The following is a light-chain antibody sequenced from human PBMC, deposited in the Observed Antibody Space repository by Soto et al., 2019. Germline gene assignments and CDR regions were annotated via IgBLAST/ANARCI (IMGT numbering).Light chain of an antibody. CDR1: QSIASN. CDR3: QQYNNWPRT. V-gene: IGKV3-15*01. Sequence: ELVMTQSPATLSVFPGDGATLSCRASQSIASNLAWYQQKPGQAPRLLIYGASTRATSIPARFSGSGSGTEFTLTISSLQSEDFEIYYCQQYNNWPRTFGQGTKVEIK. CDR2: GAS. J-gene: IGKJ1*01.